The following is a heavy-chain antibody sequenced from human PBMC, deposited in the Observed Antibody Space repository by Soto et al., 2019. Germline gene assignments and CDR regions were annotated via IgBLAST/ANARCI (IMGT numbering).Heavy chain of an antibody. J-gene: IGHJ6*02. Sequence: ASVKVSCKASGYTFSDYFIQWLRQAPGQGLEWVAWINPKTAATNYAKKFQDRVTLTSDTSFSTAYLELTRLRPDDTAVYYCARIKWGLDYYSGMDVWGQGTAVTVSS. CDR2: INPKTAAT. CDR3: ARIKWGLDYYSGMDV. V-gene: IGHV1-2*02. D-gene: IGHD1-26*01. CDR1: GYTFSDYF.